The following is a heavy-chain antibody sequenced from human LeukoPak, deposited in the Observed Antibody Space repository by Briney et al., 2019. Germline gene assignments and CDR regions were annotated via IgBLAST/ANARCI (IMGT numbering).Heavy chain of an antibody. Sequence: GGSLRLSCAVSGSTFSSYAISCVRHAPEEGLEWVSAISGSGGSTYYANSVRGRFTISRDNSKNTLYLQMNSLRAEDTAVYYCAKDPTSLTIRLNWFDPWGQGTLVTVSS. J-gene: IGHJ5*02. V-gene: IGHV3-23*01. D-gene: IGHD3-3*01. CDR1: GSTFSSYA. CDR3: AKDPTSLTIRLNWFDP. CDR2: ISGSGGST.